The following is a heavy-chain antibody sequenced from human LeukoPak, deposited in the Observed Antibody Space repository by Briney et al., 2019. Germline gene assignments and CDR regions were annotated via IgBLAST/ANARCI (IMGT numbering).Heavy chain of an antibody. Sequence: GGSLRLSCAASGFTFSSYAMHWVRQAPGKGLEWVAVISYDGSNKYYADSVKGRFTISRDNSKNTLYLQMNSLRAEDTAVYYCARDRYHFDYYDSSGYYYWGQGTLVTVSS. CDR2: ISYDGSNK. CDR3: ARDRYHFDYYDSSGYYY. D-gene: IGHD3-22*01. J-gene: IGHJ4*02. V-gene: IGHV3-30-3*01. CDR1: GFTFSSYA.